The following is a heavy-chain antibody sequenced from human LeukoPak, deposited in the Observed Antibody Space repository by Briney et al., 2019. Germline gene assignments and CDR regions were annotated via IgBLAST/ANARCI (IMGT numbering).Heavy chain of an antibody. CDR2: IYYSGST. J-gene: IGHJ4*02. CDR1: GGSISSGGYY. CDR3: ARGHSSSWYYFDY. V-gene: IGHV4-31*03. Sequence: SQTLSLTCTVSGGSISSGGYYWSWIRQHPGKGLEWIGYIYYSGSTYYNPSLKSRVTISVDTSKNQFSLKLSSVTAADTAVYYCARGHSSSWYYFDYWGQGTLVTVSS. D-gene: IGHD6-13*01.